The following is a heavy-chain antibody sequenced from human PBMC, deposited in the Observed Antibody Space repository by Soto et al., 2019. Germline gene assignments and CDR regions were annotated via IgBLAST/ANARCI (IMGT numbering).Heavy chain of an antibody. D-gene: IGHD5-18*01. CDR2: ITAYNGNT. Sequence: QVQLVQSGAEVKKPGASVKVSCKASGYTFTSYGISWVRQAPGQGLEWMGWITAYNGNTNYAQKLQGRVTMTTDTSTSTAKMWLGSIRSDDTAVYYCAQQRRYSNGEFDSWGQGTLVTVSS. J-gene: IGHJ4*02. V-gene: IGHV1-18*01. CDR3: AQQRRYSNGEFDS. CDR1: GYTFTSYG.